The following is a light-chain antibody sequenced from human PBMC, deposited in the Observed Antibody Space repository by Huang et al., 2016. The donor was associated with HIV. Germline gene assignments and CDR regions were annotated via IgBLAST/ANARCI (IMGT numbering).Light chain of an antibody. CDR1: QTVSDN. J-gene: IGKJ1*01. Sequence: ELVMKQTPVALSVSTGERATLTCRASQTVSDNLAWYQQKSAQPPRVLLFGAFTRVTGVPARVSGSGSGTEFTLTISNLQSEDFAVYYCQQYNKWPRTFGQGTKVEI. CDR2: GAF. CDR3: QQYNKWPRT. V-gene: IGKV3-15*01.